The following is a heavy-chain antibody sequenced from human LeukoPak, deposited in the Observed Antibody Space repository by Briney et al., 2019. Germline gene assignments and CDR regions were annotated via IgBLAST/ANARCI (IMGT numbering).Heavy chain of an antibody. CDR3: ARDFHDSSGPPRNFQH. V-gene: IGHV1-46*01. Sequence: GASVKVSCKASGYTFTSYYMHWVRQAPGQGLEWMGIINPSGGSTSYAQKFQGRITMTRDTSTSTVYMELSGLRSEDTAVYYCARDFHDSSGPPRNFQHWGQGTLVTVSS. CDR2: INPSGGST. J-gene: IGHJ1*01. D-gene: IGHD3-22*01. CDR1: GYTFTSYY.